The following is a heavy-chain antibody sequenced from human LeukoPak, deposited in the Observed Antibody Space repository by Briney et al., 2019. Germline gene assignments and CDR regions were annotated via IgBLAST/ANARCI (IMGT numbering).Heavy chain of an antibody. J-gene: IGHJ6*02. CDR1: GGSFSGYY. Sequence: SETLSLTCAVYGGSFSGYYWSWIRQPPGKGLEWIGEINHSGSTNYNPSLKSRVTISVDTSKNQFSLKLSSVTAADTAVYYCARDSGSHYDILTGDYYYGMDVWGLGTTVTVSS. D-gene: IGHD3-9*01. V-gene: IGHV4-34*01. CDR2: INHSGST. CDR3: ARDSGSHYDILTGDYYYGMDV.